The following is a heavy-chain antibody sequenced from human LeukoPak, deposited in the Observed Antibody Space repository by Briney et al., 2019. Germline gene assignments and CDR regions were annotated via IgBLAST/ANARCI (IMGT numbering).Heavy chain of an antibody. V-gene: IGHV3-11*01. Sequence: AGSLRLSCAASGFTFSDYNMGWMRQAPGKGLEWVSYTRNSDNNMFYADSVKGRFTISRDNAKYSVYLQMNSLRAEDTAVYYCARRIAGDGSHAFDIWGQGTMVTVSS. CDR3: ARRIAGDGSHAFDI. CDR2: TRNSDNNM. D-gene: IGHD6-19*01. CDR1: GFTFSDYN. J-gene: IGHJ3*02.